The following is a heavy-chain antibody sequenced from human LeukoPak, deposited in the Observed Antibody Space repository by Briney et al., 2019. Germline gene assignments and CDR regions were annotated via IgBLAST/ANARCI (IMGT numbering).Heavy chain of an antibody. V-gene: IGHV1-46*01. Sequence: GASVKVSCKASGYTFTSYYMHWVRQAPGQGLEWMGIINPSGGSTSYAQKFQGRVTMTRDTSTSTVYMELSSLRSEDTAVYYCATGPVGVVSSHLSYYYMDVWGKGTTVTVSS. CDR1: GYTFTSYY. CDR2: INPSGGST. CDR3: ATGPVGVVSSHLSYYYMDV. J-gene: IGHJ6*03. D-gene: IGHD3-3*01.